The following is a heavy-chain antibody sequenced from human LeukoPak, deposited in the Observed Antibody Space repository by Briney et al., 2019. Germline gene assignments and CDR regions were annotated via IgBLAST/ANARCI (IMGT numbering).Heavy chain of an antibody. CDR3: AKNFDY. V-gene: IGHV4-38-2*02. CDR1: GYSISSDYY. J-gene: IGHJ4*02. CDR2: IFHNGNT. Sequence: SETLSLTCTVSGYSISSDYYWGWIRQPPGKGLEWIGNIFHNGNTYYNPSLKSRVTMSIDTSKKQFSLKLRTATAADTAVYYCAKNFDYWGQGTLVTVSS.